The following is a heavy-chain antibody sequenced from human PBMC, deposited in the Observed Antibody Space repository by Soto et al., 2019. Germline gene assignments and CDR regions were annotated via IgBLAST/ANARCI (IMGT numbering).Heavy chain of an antibody. J-gene: IGHJ5*02. D-gene: IGHD2-15*01. Sequence: GASVKVSCKASGYTFTSYAMNWVRQAPGQGLEWMGWISIDNGNTRYAQNFQGRITVTTDTSTRRAYMELRSLRSEDTAIYYCASHPRNCTAGSCRRNWFDPWGQGTLVTVSS. V-gene: IGHV1-18*01. CDR1: GYTFTSYA. CDR3: ASHPRNCTAGSCRRNWFDP. CDR2: ISIDNGNT.